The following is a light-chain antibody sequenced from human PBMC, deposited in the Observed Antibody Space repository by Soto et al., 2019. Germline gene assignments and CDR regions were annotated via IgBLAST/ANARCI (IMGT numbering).Light chain of an antibody. CDR1: QGISNY. CDR3: QKDDDAPKT. J-gene: IGKJ2*01. V-gene: IGKV1-27*01. Sequence: DIQMTQSPSSLSASVGDRVTITCRASQGISNYLAWYQQKPGKVPKLLIYAASTLQSGVTSRFIVSGTGTDFTLTISGLQPEDAATSYCQKDDDAPKTFGKGTKVEIK. CDR2: AAS.